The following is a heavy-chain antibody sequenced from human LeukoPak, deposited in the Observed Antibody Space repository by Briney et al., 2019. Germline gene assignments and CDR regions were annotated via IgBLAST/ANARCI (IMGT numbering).Heavy chain of an antibody. CDR1: GYSISSGYY. Sequence: SETLSLTCTVSGYSISSGYYWGWIRQPPGKGLEWIGSIYHSGSTYYNPSLKSRVTISVDTSKNQFSLKLSSVTAADTAVYYCARGWNYDFWSGYYTGSGNWFDPWGQGTLVTVSS. CDR3: ARGWNYDFWSGYYTGSGNWFDP. J-gene: IGHJ5*02. D-gene: IGHD3-3*01. V-gene: IGHV4-38-2*02. CDR2: IYHSGST.